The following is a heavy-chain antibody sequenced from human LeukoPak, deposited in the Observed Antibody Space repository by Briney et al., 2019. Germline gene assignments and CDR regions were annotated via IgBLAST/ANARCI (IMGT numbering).Heavy chain of an antibody. CDR2: ISSNGGRT. CDR3: ARGSVGAQH. D-gene: IGHD1-26*01. Sequence: TGGSLRLSCAASGFTFSNFSMHWVRQAPGKGLEYVSAISSNGGRTYYANSVKGRFTISRDNSKNTLYLQMGSLRAEDMAVYYCARGSVGAQHRGQGILVTVSS. V-gene: IGHV3-64*01. CDR1: GFTFSNFS. J-gene: IGHJ4*02.